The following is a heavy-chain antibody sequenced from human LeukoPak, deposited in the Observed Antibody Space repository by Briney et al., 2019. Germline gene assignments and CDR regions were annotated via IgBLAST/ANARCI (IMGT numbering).Heavy chain of an antibody. V-gene: IGHV4-59*01. Sequence: PSETLSLTCTVSGGPISNYYWSWIRQPPGKGLEWIGYIYYSGSTKYNPALKSRVTISVDTSKNQFSLKLSSVTAADTAVYYCARGGSFFREFDYWGQGTLVTVSS. CDR2: IYYSGST. CDR3: ARGGSFFREFDY. J-gene: IGHJ4*02. CDR1: GGPISNYY. D-gene: IGHD3-16*01.